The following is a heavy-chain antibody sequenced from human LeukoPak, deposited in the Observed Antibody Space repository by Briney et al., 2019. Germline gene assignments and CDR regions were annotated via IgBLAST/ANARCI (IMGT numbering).Heavy chain of an antibody. J-gene: IGHJ4*02. D-gene: IGHD5-12*01. V-gene: IGHV1-8*01. CDR1: GYTFTSYD. CDR2: MNPNSGNT. Sequence: GASVTVSCKASGYTFTSYDINWVRQATGQGLEWMGWMNPNSGNTGYAQKFQGRVTMTRSTSISTAYMELSSLRSEDTAVYYCAIRPATIQPDYWGQGTLVTVSS. CDR3: AIRPATIQPDY.